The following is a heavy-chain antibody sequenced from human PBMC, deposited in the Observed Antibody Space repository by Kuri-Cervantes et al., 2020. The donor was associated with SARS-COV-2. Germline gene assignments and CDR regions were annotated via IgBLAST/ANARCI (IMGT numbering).Heavy chain of an antibody. CDR3: ARDRVGVHDS. CDR1: GFTFSRYA. Sequence: LSLTCAASGFTFSRYAMHWVRQAPGKGLEWVAVISYDGTNKDYTASGKGRFTISRDNSQNTLYLQMKSLRTEDTALYYCARDRVGVHDSWGQGIL. J-gene: IGHJ4*02. V-gene: IGHV3-30-3*01. D-gene: IGHD2-21*01. CDR2: ISYDGTNK.